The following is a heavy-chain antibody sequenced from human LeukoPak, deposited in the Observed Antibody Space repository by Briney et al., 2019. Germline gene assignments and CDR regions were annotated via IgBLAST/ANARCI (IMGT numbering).Heavy chain of an antibody. CDR1: GYTFTSYD. Sequence: SVKVSCKASGYTFTSYDINWVRQAPGQGLEWMGGIIPIFGTANYAQKFQGRVTITADESTSTAYMELSSLRSEDTAVYYCATKREKYSSGWLLDYWGQGTLVTVSS. CDR3: ATKREKYSSGWLLDY. D-gene: IGHD6-19*01. V-gene: IGHV1-69*13. J-gene: IGHJ4*02. CDR2: IIPIFGTA.